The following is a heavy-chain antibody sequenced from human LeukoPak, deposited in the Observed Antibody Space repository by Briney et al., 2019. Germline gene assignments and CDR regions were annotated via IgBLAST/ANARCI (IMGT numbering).Heavy chain of an antibody. Sequence: SVKVSCKASGGTFSNYAINWMRQAPGQGLEWLGGIITNFGTTNYAQKYQGRVTMTTDTSTSTACMELRSLRSDDTAVYYCARDERGQPFDYWGQGTLVTVSS. CDR2: IITNFGTT. D-gene: IGHD2-2*01. V-gene: IGHV1-69*05. CDR3: ARDERGQPFDY. CDR1: GGTFSNYA. J-gene: IGHJ4*02.